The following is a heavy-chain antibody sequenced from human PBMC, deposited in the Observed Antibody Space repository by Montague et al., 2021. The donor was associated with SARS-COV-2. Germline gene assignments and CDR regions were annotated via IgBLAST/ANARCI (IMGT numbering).Heavy chain of an antibody. CDR2: IHYTGNT. V-gene: IGHV4-39*02. Sequence: IHYTGNTYYNPSLKSRVTLSVVTSKHNFTLKLSSVTAAETAVYYCARLKRYFDSSGSPSAFDFWGQGTKVTFSS. CDR3: ARLKRYFDSSGSPSAFDF. J-gene: IGHJ3*01. D-gene: IGHD3-22*01.